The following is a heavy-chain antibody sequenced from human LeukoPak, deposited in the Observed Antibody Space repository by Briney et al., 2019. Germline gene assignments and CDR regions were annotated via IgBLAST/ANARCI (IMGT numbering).Heavy chain of an antibody. V-gene: IGHV4-4*07. CDR1: GGSISSYY. Sequence: PSGTLSLTCTVSGGSISSYYWSWIRQPAGKGPEWIGRIYTSGSTNYNASLKSRVSMSVDTSKNQFSLKLSSVTAADTAVFYCARENSGSYREFDYWGQRTLVTFSS. CDR2: IYTSGST. D-gene: IGHD1-26*01. CDR3: ARENSGSYREFDY. J-gene: IGHJ4*02.